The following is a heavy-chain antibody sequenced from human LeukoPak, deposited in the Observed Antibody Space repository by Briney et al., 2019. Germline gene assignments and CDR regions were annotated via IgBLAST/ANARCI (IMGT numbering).Heavy chain of an antibody. CDR1: GGSISSYY. D-gene: IGHD3-16*02. CDR3: ARESYGSPSESKREFDY. CDR2: IYYSGST. V-gene: IGHV4-59*01. J-gene: IGHJ4*02. Sequence: SETLSLTCTVSGGSISSYYWSWIRQPPGKGLEWIGYIYYSGSTNYNPSLKSRVTMSVDTSKNQFSLRLSSVTTADTAMYYCARESYGSPSESKREFDYWGQGTLVTVSS.